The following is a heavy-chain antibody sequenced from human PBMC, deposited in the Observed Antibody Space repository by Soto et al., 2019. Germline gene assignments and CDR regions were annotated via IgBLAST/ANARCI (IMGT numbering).Heavy chain of an antibody. CDR1: GFTFSSYG. CDR3: ARDKGPGGVIEFDY. V-gene: IGHV3-33*01. Sequence: QVQLVESGGGVVQPGRSLRLSCAASGFTFSSYGMHWVRQAPGKGLEWVAVIWYDGSNKYYADSVKGRFTISRDNSKNTLYLQMNSLRAEDTAVYYCARDKGPGGVIEFDYWGQGTLVTVSS. D-gene: IGHD3-16*02. J-gene: IGHJ4*02. CDR2: IWYDGSNK.